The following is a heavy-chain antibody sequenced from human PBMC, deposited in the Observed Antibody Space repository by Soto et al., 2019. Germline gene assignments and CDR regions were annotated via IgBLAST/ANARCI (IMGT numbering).Heavy chain of an antibody. CDR2: ISSSSSYI. V-gene: IGHV3-21*01. CDR1: GFTFSSYS. CDR3: ARDAGDGHGFDP. Sequence: GGSLRLSCAASGFTFSSYSMNWVRQAPGKGLEWVSSISSSSSYIYYADSVRGRFTISRDNAKNSLYLQMNSLRAEDTAVYYRARDAGDGHGFDPWGQGTLVTVSS. J-gene: IGHJ5*02.